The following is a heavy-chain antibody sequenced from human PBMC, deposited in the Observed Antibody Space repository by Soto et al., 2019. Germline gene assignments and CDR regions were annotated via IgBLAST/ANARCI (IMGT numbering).Heavy chain of an antibody. CDR2: INADNGNT. Sequence: GASVKVSCKASGYTFTSYAMHWVRQAPGQRLEWMGWINADNGNTKYSQKFQGRVTITRDTSASTAYMELSSLRSEDTAAYYCARDHYDFWSGYSDYWGQGTLVTVSS. CDR3: ARDHYDFWSGYSDY. D-gene: IGHD3-3*01. J-gene: IGHJ4*02. CDR1: GYTFTSYA. V-gene: IGHV1-3*01.